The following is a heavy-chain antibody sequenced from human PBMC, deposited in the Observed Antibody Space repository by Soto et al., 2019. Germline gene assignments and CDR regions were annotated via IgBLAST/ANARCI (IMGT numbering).Heavy chain of an antibody. CDR2: TYYKSKWYN. CDR3: AKGRGAYYDFWSGYQYYYMDV. V-gene: IGHV6-1*01. Sequence: QVQLQQSGPGLVKPSQTLSLTCAISGDSVSSNSAAWNWIRQSPSRGLEWLGRTYYKSKWYNDYAVSVKSQIIINADASKNQFSQLLNSVTREDTAVYYCAKGRGAYYDFWSGYQYYYMDVWGKGTPVTVSS. D-gene: IGHD3-3*01. J-gene: IGHJ6*03. CDR1: GDSVSSNSAA.